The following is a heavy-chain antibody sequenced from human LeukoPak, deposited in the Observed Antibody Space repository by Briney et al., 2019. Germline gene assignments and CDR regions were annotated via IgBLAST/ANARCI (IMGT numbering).Heavy chain of an antibody. CDR2: IDPNSGAT. CDR1: GYTFTGYF. Sequence: GASVKVSCKASGYTFTGYFMHWVRQAPGQGLDWMGRIDPNSGATNYAQKFQGRVTMTRDTSISTAYVELSRLTSDDTAVYYCARDVSPDSSGNPDYWGQGTLVTVSS. J-gene: IGHJ4*02. CDR3: ARDVSPDSSGNPDY. V-gene: IGHV1-2*06. D-gene: IGHD3-22*01.